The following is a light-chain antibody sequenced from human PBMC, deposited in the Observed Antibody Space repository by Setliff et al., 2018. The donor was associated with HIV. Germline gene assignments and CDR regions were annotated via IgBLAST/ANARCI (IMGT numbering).Light chain of an antibody. Sequence: QSVLTQPPSVSGAPGQRVTISCTGDTSSIGAGYDVHWYQQLPGTAPELLIYGNTNRPSGVPDRFSGSKSGTSVSLAITGLQSEDEAEYYCQSYDSSLSGSYVFGSGTKVTVL. CDR1: TSSIGAGYD. CDR2: GNT. CDR3: QSYDSSLSGSYV. V-gene: IGLV1-40*01. J-gene: IGLJ1*01.